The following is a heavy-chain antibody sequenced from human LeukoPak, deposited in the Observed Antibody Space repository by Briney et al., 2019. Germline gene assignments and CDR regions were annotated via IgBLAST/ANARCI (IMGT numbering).Heavy chain of an antibody. Sequence: GGSLRLSCAASGFTFSICAIHWVRQAPGKGLEWVAFIRFDGTDKYYADSVKGRFTVSRDNSMNTLYLQMNSLTPEDTAVYYCAGFGGNSDYWGQGTLVSVSS. D-gene: IGHD4-23*01. CDR2: IRFDGTDK. CDR3: AGFGGNSDY. V-gene: IGHV3-30*02. J-gene: IGHJ4*02. CDR1: GFTFSICA.